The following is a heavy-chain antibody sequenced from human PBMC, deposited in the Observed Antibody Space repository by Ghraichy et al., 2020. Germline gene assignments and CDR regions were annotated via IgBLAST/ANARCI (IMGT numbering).Heavy chain of an antibody. J-gene: IGHJ4*02. CDR3: ARGSEWLRFEVAAIDY. CDR1: GFTFSSYS. CDR2: ISSSSSYI. D-gene: IGHD5-12*01. Sequence: GGSLRLSCAASGFTFSSYSMNWVRQAPGKGLEWVSSISSSSSYIYYADSVKGRFTISRDNAKNSLYLQMNSLRAEDTAVYYCARGSEWLRFEVAAIDYWGQGTLVTVSS. V-gene: IGHV3-21*01.